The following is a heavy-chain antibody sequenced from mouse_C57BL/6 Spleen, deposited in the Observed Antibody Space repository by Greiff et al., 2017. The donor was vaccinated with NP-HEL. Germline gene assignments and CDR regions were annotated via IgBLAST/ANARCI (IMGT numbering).Heavy chain of an antibody. CDR1: GFSFNTYA. Sequence: EVQLVESGGGLVQPKGSLKLSCAASGFSFNTYAMNWVRQAPGKGLEWVARIRSKSNNYATYYADSVKDRFTISRDDSESMLYLQMNNLKTEDTCMYCCVRGGGLLFDVWGTGTTVTVSS. D-gene: IGHD2-3*01. J-gene: IGHJ1*03. CDR3: VRGGGLLFDV. V-gene: IGHV10-1*01. CDR2: IRSKSNNYAT.